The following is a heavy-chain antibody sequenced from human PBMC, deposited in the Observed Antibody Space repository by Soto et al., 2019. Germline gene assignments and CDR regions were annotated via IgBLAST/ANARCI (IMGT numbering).Heavy chain of an antibody. CDR1: GFTLTELS. Sequence: ASVKVSCKVSGFTLTELSMHWVRQAPGKGLEWMGGFDPEDGETIYAQKFQGRVTMTEDTSTDTAYMELSSLRSEDTAVYYCATLLRFLEWPTNHQYDYWGQGTLVTVSS. V-gene: IGHV1-24*01. CDR2: FDPEDGET. D-gene: IGHD3-3*01. J-gene: IGHJ4*02. CDR3: ATLLRFLEWPTNHQYDY.